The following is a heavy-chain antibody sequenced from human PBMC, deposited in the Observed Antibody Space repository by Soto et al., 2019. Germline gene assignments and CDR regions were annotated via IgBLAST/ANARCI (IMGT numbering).Heavy chain of an antibody. CDR1: AGSITGDSYY. Sequence: SETLSLTCNVSAGSITGDSYYWTWIRQPPGKGLEWLGYISYNGRTNYNPSLKSRVTISVDTSRKQFFLRLTSVTAADTAIYCCARDPCGSDCYSGLDYWGQGSLVTVS. CDR2: ISYNGRT. CDR3: ARDPCGSDCYSGLDY. D-gene: IGHD2-21*02. J-gene: IGHJ4*02. V-gene: IGHV4-61*01.